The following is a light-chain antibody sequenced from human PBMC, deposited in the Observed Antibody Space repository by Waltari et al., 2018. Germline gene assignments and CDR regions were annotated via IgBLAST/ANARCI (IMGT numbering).Light chain of an antibody. CDR1: QSINRF. CDR3: QQSYSTPPIT. CDR2: AAS. V-gene: IGKV1-39*01. J-gene: IGKJ5*01. Sequence: DIQMTQSPSSLSAFVGDRVTITCRASQSINRFLNWYQQKPGKAPKLLISAASNLQSGVPSRFSGSGSGTEYTLTISSLQPEDFATYFCQQSYSTPPITFGQGTRLDIK.